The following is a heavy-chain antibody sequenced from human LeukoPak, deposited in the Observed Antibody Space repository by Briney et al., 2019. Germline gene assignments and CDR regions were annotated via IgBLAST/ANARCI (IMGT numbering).Heavy chain of an antibody. CDR1: GFTFSSYA. V-gene: IGHV3-30-3*01. CDR2: ISYDGSNK. CDR3: ARDGWQQPGTMVD. Sequence: GGSLRLSCAASGFTFSSYAMHWVRQAPGKGLEWVAVISYDGSNKYYADSVKGRFTISRDNSKNTLYLQMNSLRAEDTAVYYCARDGWQQPGTMVDWGQGTLVTVSS. D-gene: IGHD6-13*01. J-gene: IGHJ4*02.